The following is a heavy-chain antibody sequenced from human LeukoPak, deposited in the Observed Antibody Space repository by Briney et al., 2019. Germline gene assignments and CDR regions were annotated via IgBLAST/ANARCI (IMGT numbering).Heavy chain of an antibody. Sequence: ASVKVSCKASGYTFTGYYMHWVRQAPGQGLEWMGWINPNSGGTNYAQKFQGRVTITADKSTSTAYMELSSLRSEDTAVYYCARSFGYSSGWWNDYWGQGTLVTVSS. CDR3: ARSFGYSSGWWNDY. D-gene: IGHD6-19*01. V-gene: IGHV1-2*02. CDR1: GYTFTGYY. CDR2: INPNSGGT. J-gene: IGHJ4*02.